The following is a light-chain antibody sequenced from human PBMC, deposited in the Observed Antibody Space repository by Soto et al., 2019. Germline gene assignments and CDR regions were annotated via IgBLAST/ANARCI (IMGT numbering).Light chain of an antibody. J-gene: IGKJ4*01. V-gene: IGKV3-15*01. Sequence: EIVMTQSPATLSVSPGERATLSCRASQSVSSNLAWYQQKPGQAPRLLIYGTSARATGIPARFSGSGSGTEFTLTISSLEPEDFAVYFCQQRSNWPSTFGGGTKVEI. CDR1: QSVSSN. CDR3: QQRSNWPST. CDR2: GTS.